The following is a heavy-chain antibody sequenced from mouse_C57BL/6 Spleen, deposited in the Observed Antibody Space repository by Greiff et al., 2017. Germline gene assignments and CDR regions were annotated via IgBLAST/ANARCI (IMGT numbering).Heavy chain of an antibody. CDR2: INPNNGGP. CDR3: ARTGWLLPRYFDV. Sequence: VQLQQSGPELVKPGASVKIPCKASGYTFTDYNMDWVKQSHGKSLEWIGDINPNNGGPIYNQKFKGKATLTVDKSSSTAYMELRSLTSEDTAVYYCARTGWLLPRYFDVWGTGTTVTVSS. J-gene: IGHJ1*03. V-gene: IGHV1-18*01. CDR1: GYTFTDYN. D-gene: IGHD2-3*01.